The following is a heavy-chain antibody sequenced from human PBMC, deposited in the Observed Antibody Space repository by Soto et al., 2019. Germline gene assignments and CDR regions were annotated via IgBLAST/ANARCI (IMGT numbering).Heavy chain of an antibody. D-gene: IGHD3-10*01. CDR2: ISGLNGNT. Sequence: QVHLVQSGVEVKKPGASVKVSCKASGYSFSTYGISWVRQAPGQGLEWMGWISGLNGNTNYAQNLQGRVTMTTDTSRSTAYMELRSLGFDDTAMYYCARDLFGEDGAGYFDYWGQGTLVTVSS. V-gene: IGHV1-18*01. CDR3: ARDLFGEDGAGYFDY. J-gene: IGHJ4*02. CDR1: GYSFSTYG.